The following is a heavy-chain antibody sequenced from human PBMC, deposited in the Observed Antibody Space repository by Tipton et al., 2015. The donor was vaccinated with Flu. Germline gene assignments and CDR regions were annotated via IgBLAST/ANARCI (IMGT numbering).Heavy chain of an antibody. V-gene: IGHV4-61*02. Sequence: TLSLTCTVSGGSISSSTYYWSWIRQPAGKGLEWIGRIYTRGSTNYSPSLKSRVTISVDTSKNQFSLKLSSVTAADTAVYYCARDQGQLNWFDPWGQGTLVTVSS. J-gene: IGHJ5*02. D-gene: IGHD5-18*01. CDR1: GGSISSSTYY. CDR2: IYTRGST. CDR3: ARDQGQLNWFDP.